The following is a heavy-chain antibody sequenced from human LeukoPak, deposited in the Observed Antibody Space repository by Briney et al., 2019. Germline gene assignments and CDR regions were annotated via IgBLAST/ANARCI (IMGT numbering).Heavy chain of an antibody. CDR3: AKNRWGSVATPDS. Sequence: GGSLRLPCAASGSTFSSTGMHWVRQAPGKGLEWVAVISYDGSNKYYAGSVKGRFTISRDNSKNTVYLQMNSLRTEDTALYYCAKNRWGSVATPDSWGQGTLVTVSS. D-gene: IGHD5-12*01. V-gene: IGHV3-30*18. CDR1: GSTFSSTG. CDR2: ISYDGSNK. J-gene: IGHJ4*02.